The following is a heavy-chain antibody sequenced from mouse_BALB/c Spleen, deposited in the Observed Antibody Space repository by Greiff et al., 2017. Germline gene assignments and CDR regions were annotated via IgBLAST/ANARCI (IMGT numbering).Heavy chain of an antibody. J-gene: IGHJ4*01. V-gene: IGHV14-4*02. CDR3: TPITTVGNYAMDY. D-gene: IGHD1-1*01. CDR1: GFNIKDYY. CDR2: IDPENGDT. Sequence: VHVKQSGAELVRSGASVKLSCTASGFNIKDYYMHWVKQRPEQGLEWIGWIDPENGDTEYAPKFQGKATMTADTSSNTAYLQLSSLTSEDTAVYYCTPITTVGNYAMDYWGQGTSVTVSS.